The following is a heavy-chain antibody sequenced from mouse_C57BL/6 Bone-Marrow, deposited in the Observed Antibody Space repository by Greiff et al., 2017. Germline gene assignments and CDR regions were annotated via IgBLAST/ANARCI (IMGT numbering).Heavy chain of an antibody. CDR2: ISSGGDYI. Sequence: EVKVVESGGGLVQPGGSMKLSCVASGFTFSSYAMSWVRQTPEKRLEWVAYISSGGDYIYYADTVKGRFTISRDNARNTLYLQMSSLKSEATAMYYCTRETAQALFLYAMDYWGQGTSVTVSS. V-gene: IGHV5-9-1*02. D-gene: IGHD3-2*02. CDR3: TRETAQALFLYAMDY. J-gene: IGHJ4*01. CDR1: GFTFSSYA.